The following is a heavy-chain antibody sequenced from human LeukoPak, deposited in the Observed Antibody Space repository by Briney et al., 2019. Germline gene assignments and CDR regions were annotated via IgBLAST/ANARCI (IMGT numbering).Heavy chain of an antibody. Sequence: QTLSLTCAISGDTDSRSRAPWNWIRQSPSRGLECLGRTYYSSKWYGDCAVSVKSRITISPDTSKNKSSLHLNSVTLEDTAVYYCARDRDWDQFDYWGQGTLVTVSS. CDR1: GDTDSRSRAP. V-gene: IGHV6-1*01. CDR3: ARDRDWDQFDY. CDR2: TYYSSKWYG. D-gene: IGHD3/OR15-3a*01. J-gene: IGHJ4*02.